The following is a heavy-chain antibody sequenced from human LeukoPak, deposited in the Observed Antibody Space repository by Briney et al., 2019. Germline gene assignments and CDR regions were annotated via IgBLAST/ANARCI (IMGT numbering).Heavy chain of an antibody. CDR2: IYYSGSS. Sequence: PSQTLSLTCTVSGDSISSGDYYWSWIRQPPGKGLEWIGNIYYSGSSFYNPSLKSRLTISVDTSKNQFSLKLTSVTAADTAIYYCGKTDIYFNPIDYWGPGSLVTVSS. V-gene: IGHV4-30-4*01. CDR3: GKTDIYFNPIDY. J-gene: IGHJ4*02. CDR1: GDSISSGDYY. D-gene: IGHD3-9*01.